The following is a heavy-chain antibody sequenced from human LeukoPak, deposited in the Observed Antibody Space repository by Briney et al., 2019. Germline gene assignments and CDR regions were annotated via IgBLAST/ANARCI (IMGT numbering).Heavy chain of an antibody. CDR1: GFTFSSYW. CDR2: IKQDGSEK. J-gene: IGHJ6*02. Sequence: GGSLRLSCAASGFTFSSYWMSWVRQAPGKGLEWVANIKQDGSEKYYVDSVKGRFTISRDNAKNSLYLQMNSLRAEDTAVYYCAKEKMATVVYYYYGMDVWGQGTTVAVSS. CDR3: AKEKMATVVYYYYGMDV. D-gene: IGHD5-24*01. V-gene: IGHV3-7*01.